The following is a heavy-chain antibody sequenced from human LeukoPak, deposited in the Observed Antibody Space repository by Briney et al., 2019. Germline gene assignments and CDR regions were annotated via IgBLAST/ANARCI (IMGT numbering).Heavy chain of an antibody. J-gene: IGHJ6*03. V-gene: IGHV3-7*01. CDR1: GFTFSSYW. Sequence: PGGSLGLSCAASGFTFSSYWMSWVRQAPGKGLEWVANIKQDGSEKYYVDSVKGRFTISRDNAKNSLYLQMNSLRAEDTAVYYCARDEIGETNWNYTPTFLYYYMDVWGKGTTVTVSS. CDR3: ARDEIGETNWNYTPTFLYYYMDV. CDR2: IKQDGSEK. D-gene: IGHD1-7*01.